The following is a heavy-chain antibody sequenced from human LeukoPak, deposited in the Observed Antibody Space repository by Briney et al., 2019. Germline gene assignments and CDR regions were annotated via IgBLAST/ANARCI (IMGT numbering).Heavy chain of an antibody. D-gene: IGHD5-18*01. J-gene: IGHJ5*02. CDR1: GYTFTSYY. Sequence: ASVKVSCKASGYTFTSYYMHWVRQAPGQGLEWMGIINPSGGSTSYAQKFQGRVTMTRDTSKNQFSLRLSSVTAADTAVYYCARVSGYNYGSFDPWGQGTLVTVSS. CDR3: ARVSGYNYGSFDP. CDR2: INPSGGST. V-gene: IGHV1-46*01.